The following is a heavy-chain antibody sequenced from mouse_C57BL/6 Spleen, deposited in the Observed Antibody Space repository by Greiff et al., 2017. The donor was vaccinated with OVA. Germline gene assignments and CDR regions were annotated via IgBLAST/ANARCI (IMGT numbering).Heavy chain of an antibody. Sequence: VQLKPSGGDLVKPGGSLKLSCAASGFTFSSYGLSWVRQTPDKRLEWVATISSGGSYTYYPDSVKGRFTISRDNAKNTLFQQRSSLKSENTAMYYCAGQEGCSSQFAYWGQGALVTVSA. D-gene: IGHD1-1*01. J-gene: IGHJ3*01. CDR1: GFTFSSYG. CDR3: AGQEGCSSQFAY. V-gene: IGHV5-6*01. CDR2: ISSGGSYT.